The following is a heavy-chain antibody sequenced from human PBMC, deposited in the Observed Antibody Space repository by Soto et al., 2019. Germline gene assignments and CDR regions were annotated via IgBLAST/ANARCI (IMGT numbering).Heavy chain of an antibody. Sequence: QITLKESGPTLVKPTQTLTLTCTFSGFSLSTSGVGVGWIRQPPGKALEWLALIYWDDAKRYSPSLKSRPTTPKDTSKNQVVLTMPNLDPVDTATYYCAHRPAGYSSSWYPLFDYWGQGTLVTVSS. CDR2: IYWDDAK. CDR1: GFSLSTSGVG. V-gene: IGHV2-5*02. CDR3: AHRPAGYSSSWYPLFDY. J-gene: IGHJ4*02. D-gene: IGHD6-13*01.